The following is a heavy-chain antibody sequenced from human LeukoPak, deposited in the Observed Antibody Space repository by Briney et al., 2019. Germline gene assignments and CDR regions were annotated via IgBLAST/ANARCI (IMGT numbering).Heavy chain of an antibody. CDR3: ARDREDASNWDYYYYYMDV. J-gene: IGHJ6*03. CDR1: GYTFTGYY. Sequence: ASVKVSCKASGYTFTGYYMHWVRQAPGQGLEWMGWINPNSGGTNYAQKFQGRVTMTRDTSISTAYMELSRLRSDDTAVYYCARDREDASNWDYYYYYMDVWGKGTTVTVSS. D-gene: IGHD4-11*01. V-gene: IGHV1-2*02. CDR2: INPNSGGT.